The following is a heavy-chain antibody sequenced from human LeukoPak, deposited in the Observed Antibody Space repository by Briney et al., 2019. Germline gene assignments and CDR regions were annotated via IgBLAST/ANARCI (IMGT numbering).Heavy chain of an antibody. CDR3: ARDYYYDSGGPYTRGSDY. Sequence: GASVKVSCKASGYTFTSYYLHWVRQAPGQGLEWMGIINPSGGSTTYAQKFQGRVTLTRDTPTSTVYMELSSLRSEDTAVYYCARDYYYDSGGPYTRGSDYWGQGTLVTVSS. V-gene: IGHV1-46*01. J-gene: IGHJ4*02. CDR2: INPSGGST. D-gene: IGHD3-22*01. CDR1: GYTFTSYY.